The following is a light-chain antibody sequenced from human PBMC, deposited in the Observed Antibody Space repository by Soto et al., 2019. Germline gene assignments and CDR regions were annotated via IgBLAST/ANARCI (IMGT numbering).Light chain of an antibody. Sequence: QSVLTQPASVSGSHGQSITISCTGTSSDVGGYNYVSWYQQHPGKAPKLMIYDVSNRPSGVSNRFSGSKSGNTASLTISGLQAEDEADYYCSSYTSSSTLVFGGGTKLTV. J-gene: IGLJ2*01. CDR1: SSDVGGYNY. CDR3: SSYTSSSTLV. V-gene: IGLV2-14*01. CDR2: DVS.